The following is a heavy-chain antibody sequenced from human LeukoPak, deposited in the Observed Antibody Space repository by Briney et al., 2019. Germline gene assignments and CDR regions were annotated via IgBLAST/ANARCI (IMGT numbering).Heavy chain of an antibody. D-gene: IGHD6-19*01. CDR1: DDFIGSGHYY. CDR2: IYISGST. V-gene: IGHV4-61*02. J-gene: IGHJ4*02. CDR3: AREVAVSDTSPHYFDH. Sequence: SETRSLTCTVSDDFIGSGHYYWNWIRQPAGKGLEWIGRIYISGSTNYNPSLKSRVTMSVDTSKNQFSLKVTSVTAADTAVYYCAREVAVSDTSPHYFDHWGQGTLVTVSS.